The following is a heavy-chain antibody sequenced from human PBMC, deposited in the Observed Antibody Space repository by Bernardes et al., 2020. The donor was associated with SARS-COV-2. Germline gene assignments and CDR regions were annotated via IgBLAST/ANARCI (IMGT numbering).Heavy chain of an antibody. J-gene: IGHJ6*02. V-gene: IGHV3-11*06. CDR3: AREGGLTYGMDV. Sequence: LRLSCAASGFTLSDYFMSWVRQAPGKGLEWVAFISNSGRDTNHAGSVRGRFTISRDNDKNLLYLQLNSLRAEDTAVYFCAREGGLTYGMDVWGQGTTVTVSS. D-gene: IGHD3-16*01. CDR2: ISNSGRDT. CDR1: GFTLSDYF.